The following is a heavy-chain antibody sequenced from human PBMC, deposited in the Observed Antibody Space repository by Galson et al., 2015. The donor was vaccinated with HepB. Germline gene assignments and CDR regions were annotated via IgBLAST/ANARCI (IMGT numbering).Heavy chain of an antibody. J-gene: IGHJ4*02. CDR2: IYWDDDK. D-gene: IGHD4-17*01. CDR3: AHEGYGDYDY. CDR1: GFSLSTSGVG. Sequence: PALVKPTQTLTLTCTFSGFSLSTSGVGVGWIRQPPGKALEWLALIYWDDDKRYSPSLKSRLTITKDTSKNQVVLTMTNTDPVDTATYYCAHEGYGDYDYWGQGTLVTVSS. V-gene: IGHV2-5*02.